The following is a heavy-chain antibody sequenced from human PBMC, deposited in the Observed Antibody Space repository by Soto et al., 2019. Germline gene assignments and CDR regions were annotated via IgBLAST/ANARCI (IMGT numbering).Heavy chain of an antibody. J-gene: IGHJ3*02. D-gene: IGHD2-15*01. CDR3: ARGWGYCSGGSCYQAFDI. Sequence: GASVKVSCKASGYSFTRYDINWVRQATGQGLEWMGWMNPNSGNTGYAQKFQGRVTMTRNTSISTAYMELSSLRSEDTAVYYCARGWGYCSGGSCYQAFDIWGQGTMVTVSS. V-gene: IGHV1-8*01. CDR2: MNPNSGNT. CDR1: GYSFTRYD.